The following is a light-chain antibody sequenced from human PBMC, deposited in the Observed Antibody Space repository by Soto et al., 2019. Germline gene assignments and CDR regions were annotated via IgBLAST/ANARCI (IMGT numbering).Light chain of an antibody. J-gene: IGKJ1*01. CDR1: QSVSSSY. V-gene: IGKV3-20*01. Sequence: EIVLTQSPGTLSLSPGERATLSCRASQSVSSSYLACYQQKPGQAPRLLIYGASSRATGVPDRFSGSGSGTDFTLTISRLEPEDFAVYYCQQYAGSPWTFGQGTKVEIK. CDR2: GAS. CDR3: QQYAGSPWT.